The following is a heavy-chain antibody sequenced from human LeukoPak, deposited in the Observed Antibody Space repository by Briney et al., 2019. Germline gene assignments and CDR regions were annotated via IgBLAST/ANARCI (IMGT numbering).Heavy chain of an antibody. CDR2: IYYSGST. V-gene: IGHV4-59*01. J-gene: IGHJ6*03. CDR1: GGSISSYY. D-gene: IGHD3-10*01. Sequence: SSETLSLTCTVSGGSISSYYWSWIRQPPGKGLEWIGYIYYSGSTNYNPSLKSRVTISVDTSKNQFSLKLSSVTAADTAVYYCARGDTYYYGSGSPSGYYMDVWGKGTTVTVSS. CDR3: ARGDTYYYGSGSPSGYYMDV.